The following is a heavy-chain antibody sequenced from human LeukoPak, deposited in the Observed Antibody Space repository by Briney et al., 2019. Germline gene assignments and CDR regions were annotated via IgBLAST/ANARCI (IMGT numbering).Heavy chain of an antibody. CDR2: IGSSGSTV. Sequence: QSGGSLRLSCAASGFTFSTYEMNWVRQAPGKGLEWVSYIGSSGSTVYYADSVKGRFTISRDNAKNSLYLQMNSLRDEDTAVYYCARDTLLYGNSPDAFDIWGQGTMVTVSS. CDR1: GFTFSTYE. J-gene: IGHJ3*02. CDR3: ARDTLLYGNSPDAFDI. D-gene: IGHD4-23*01. V-gene: IGHV3-48*03.